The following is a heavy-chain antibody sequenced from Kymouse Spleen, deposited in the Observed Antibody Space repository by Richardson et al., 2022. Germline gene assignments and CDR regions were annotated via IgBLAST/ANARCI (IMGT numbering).Heavy chain of an antibody. CDR1: GFTFSDHY. Sequence: EVQLVESGGGLVQPGGSLRLSCAASGFTFSDHYMDWVRQAPGKGLEWVGRTRNKANSYTTEYAASVKGRFTISRDDSKNSLYLQMNSLKTEDTAVYYCARDITIF*LVKDYWGQGTLVTVSS. D-gene: IGHD3-9*01. V-gene: IGHV3-72*01. CDR2: TRNKANSYTT. CDR3: ARDITIF*LVKDY. J-gene: IGHJ4*02.